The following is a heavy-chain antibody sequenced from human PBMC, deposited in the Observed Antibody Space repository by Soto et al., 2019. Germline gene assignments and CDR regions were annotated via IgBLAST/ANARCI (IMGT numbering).Heavy chain of an antibody. V-gene: IGHV1-69*02. J-gene: IGHJ4*02. Sequence: QVQLVQSGAEVKKPGSSVKVSCKASGGTFSSYTISWVRQAPGQGLEWMGRIIPISGIANHAQNFQGRVTITADKSTGTVYMELSSLRSEDTAVYYCANPPRYWGQGTLVTVSS. CDR1: GGTFSSYT. CDR3: ANPPRY. CDR2: IIPISGIA.